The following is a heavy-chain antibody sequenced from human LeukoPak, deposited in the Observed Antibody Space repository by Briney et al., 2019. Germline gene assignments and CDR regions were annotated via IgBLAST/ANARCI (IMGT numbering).Heavy chain of an antibody. D-gene: IGHD3-16*02. V-gene: IGHV3-7*01. CDR1: GFTFSNSW. CDR3: ARAGDYDYVWGSYREYYYYYGMDV. CDR2: IKTDGSEK. J-gene: IGHJ6*02. Sequence: PGGSLRLSCEASGFTFSNSWMTWVRQTPGKGLEWVANIKTDGSEKYYVDSVRGRFTISRDNAKNSLYLQMNSLRAEDTAVYYCARAGDYDYVWGSYREYYYYYGMDVWGQGTTVTVSS.